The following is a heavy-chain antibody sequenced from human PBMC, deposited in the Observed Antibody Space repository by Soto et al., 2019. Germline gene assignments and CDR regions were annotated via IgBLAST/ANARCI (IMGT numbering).Heavy chain of an antibody. D-gene: IGHD2-21*02. CDR2: IIPIFGTA. Sequence: QVQLVQSGAEVKKPGSSVKVSCKASGGTFSSYAISWVRQAPGQGLEWMGGIIPIFGTANYAQKFQGRVTITADESTSTAYMELSSLRSEDTAVYYCASGGTYCGGDCFISPVYSYYGMDVWGQGTTVTVSS. J-gene: IGHJ6*02. V-gene: IGHV1-69*01. CDR1: GGTFSSYA. CDR3: ASGGTYCGGDCFISPVYSYYGMDV.